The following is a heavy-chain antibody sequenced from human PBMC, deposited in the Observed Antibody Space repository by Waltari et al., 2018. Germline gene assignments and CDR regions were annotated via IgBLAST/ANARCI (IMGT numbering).Heavy chain of an antibody. CDR3: AREVGATSMDYYYGMDV. J-gene: IGHJ6*02. Sequence: EVQLVESGGGLVKPGGSLRLSCAASGFTFSSYSMNWVRQAPGKGLEWVSSISSSSSYIYYAESVKGRFTISRDNAKNSLYLQMNSLRAEDTAVYYCAREVGATSMDYYYGMDVWGQGTTVTVSS. D-gene: IGHD1-26*01. CDR1: GFTFSSYS. CDR2: ISSSSSYI. V-gene: IGHV3-21*01.